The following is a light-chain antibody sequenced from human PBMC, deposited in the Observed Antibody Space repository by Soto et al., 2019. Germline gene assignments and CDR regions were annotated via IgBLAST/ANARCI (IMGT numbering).Light chain of an antibody. CDR2: AAS. V-gene: IGKV1-39*01. J-gene: IGKJ2*01. Sequence: DIQMTQSPSSLSASVGHRVTITCRASQNISDSLNWYQHKPGQAPKLLIYAASSLQSGVPSRFSGSGSETDFTLTISSLQPEDFASYFCQRSWTFGQGTKL. CDR1: QNISDS. CDR3: QRSWT.